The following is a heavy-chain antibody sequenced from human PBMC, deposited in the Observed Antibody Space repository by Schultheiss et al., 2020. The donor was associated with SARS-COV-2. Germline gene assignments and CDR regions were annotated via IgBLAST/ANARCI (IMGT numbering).Heavy chain of an antibody. CDR3: ARLPISQGMSYYYYGMDV. V-gene: IGHV4-34*01. CDR1: GGSFSGYY. CDR2: INHSGST. J-gene: IGHJ6*02. Sequence: SETLSLTCAVYGGSFSGYYWSWIRQPPGKGLEWIGEINHSGSTNYNPSLKSRVTISVDTSKNQFSLKLSSVTAADTAVYYCARLPISQGMSYYYYGMDVWGQGTTVTVSS.